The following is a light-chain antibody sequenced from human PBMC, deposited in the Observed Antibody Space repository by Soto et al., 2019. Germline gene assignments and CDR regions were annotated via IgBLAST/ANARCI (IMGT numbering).Light chain of an antibody. CDR3: QSYDSSLSGYV. CDR1: SSNIGAGYD. CDR2: GNS. J-gene: IGLJ1*01. V-gene: IGLV1-40*01. Sequence: QSVLTQPPSVSGAPGQRVTISYTGSSSNIGAGYDVHWYQQLPGTAPKLLIYGNSNRPSGVPDRFSGSKSGTSAPLAITGLXAEDEADYYCQSYDSSLSGYVFGTGTKVTVL.